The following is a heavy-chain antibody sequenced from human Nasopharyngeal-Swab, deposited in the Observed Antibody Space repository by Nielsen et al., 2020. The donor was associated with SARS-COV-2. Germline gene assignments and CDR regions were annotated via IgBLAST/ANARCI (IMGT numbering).Heavy chain of an antibody. V-gene: IGHV3-30*18. J-gene: IGHJ4*02. CDR1: GFSFSSYG. CDR3: AKDYYDTLAGYYGPDF. Sequence: GESLKIYCEASGFSFSSYGMHWVRQAPGKGLEWVTVISSDGSNKYYADSVKGRFTISRDNSKNTLYLLMSSLRAEDTAVYYCAKDYYDTLAGYYGPDFWGQGTLVTVSS. CDR2: ISSDGSNK. D-gene: IGHD3-9*01.